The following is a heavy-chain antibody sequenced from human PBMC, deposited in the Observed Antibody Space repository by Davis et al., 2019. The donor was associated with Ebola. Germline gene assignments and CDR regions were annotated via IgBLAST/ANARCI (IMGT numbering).Heavy chain of an antibody. J-gene: IGHJ4*02. D-gene: IGHD1-26*01. Sequence: GESLKISCAASGFTFSSYSMNWVRQAPGKGLEWVSYISSGSSTIYYADSVKGRFTISRANAKNSLYLQMSSLRDEDTAVYYCASGGSSTWTTFHYWGQGTLVTVSS. CDR2: ISSGSSTI. V-gene: IGHV3-48*02. CDR1: GFTFSSYS. CDR3: ASGGSSTWTTFHY.